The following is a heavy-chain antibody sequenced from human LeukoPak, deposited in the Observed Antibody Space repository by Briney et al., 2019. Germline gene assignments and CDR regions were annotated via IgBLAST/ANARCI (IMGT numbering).Heavy chain of an antibody. Sequence: PSEALSLTCTVSGGSISSYYWSWIRQPPGKGLEWIGNIYYSGGTNYNPSLKSRVTISVDTSKTQFSLKLSSVTAADTAMYYCARESPPRIWGQGTLVTVSS. D-gene: IGHD2-15*01. V-gene: IGHV4-59*01. J-gene: IGHJ4*02. CDR2: IYYSGGT. CDR3: ARESPPRI. CDR1: GGSISSYY.